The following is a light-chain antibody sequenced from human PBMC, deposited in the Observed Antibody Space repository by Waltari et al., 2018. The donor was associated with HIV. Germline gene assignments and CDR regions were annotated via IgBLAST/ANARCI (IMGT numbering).Light chain of an antibody. Sequence: QSVLTQPPSASGTPGQRVTISCSGSSSNIGSNYVYWYQQLPGTPPKLLIYRNKQRPSGVPDRFSGSKSGTSASLAISGLRSEDEAAYYCAAWDGSLSGRVFGGGTKLTVL. CDR3: AAWDGSLSGRV. CDR2: RNK. CDR1: SSNIGSNY. V-gene: IGLV1-47*01. J-gene: IGLJ3*02.